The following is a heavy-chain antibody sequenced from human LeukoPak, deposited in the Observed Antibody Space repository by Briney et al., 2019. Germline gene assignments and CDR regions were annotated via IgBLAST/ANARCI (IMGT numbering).Heavy chain of an antibody. CDR2: INHSGST. CDR3: ARLPLRITMVRGVISFDY. CDR1: SGYFGGYY. D-gene: IGHD3-10*01. J-gene: IGHJ4*02. V-gene: IGHV4-34*01. Sequence: SETPSLTSALYSGYFGGYYWSWIRQPPGNGLKRIGEINHSGSTNYNPSLKSRVTISVDTSKNQFSLKLSSVTAADTAVYYCARLPLRITMVRGVISFDYWGQGTLVTVSS.